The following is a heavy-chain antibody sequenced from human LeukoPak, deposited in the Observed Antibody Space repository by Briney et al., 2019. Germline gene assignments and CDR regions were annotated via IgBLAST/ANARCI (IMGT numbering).Heavy chain of an antibody. V-gene: IGHV4-34*01. D-gene: IGHD6-19*01. CDR1: GGSFSGYY. CDR3: ASRGSRYSSGWDNY. J-gene: IGHJ4*02. CDR2: INHSGST. Sequence: SETLSLTCAVYGGSFSGYYWSWIRQPPGKGLEWIGEINHSGSTNYNPSLKSRVTTSVDTSKNQFSLKLSSVTAADTAVYYCASRGSRYSSGWDNYWGQGTLVTVSS.